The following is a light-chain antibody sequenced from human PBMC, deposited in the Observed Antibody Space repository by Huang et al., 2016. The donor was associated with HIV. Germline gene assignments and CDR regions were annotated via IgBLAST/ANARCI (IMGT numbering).Light chain of an antibody. CDR2: DVS. J-gene: IGKJ4*01. Sequence: EIVLTQSPATLSLSPGERATLSCRASQSVNSHLAWYQQKPGQAPRLLIYDVSNRATGSPARFSGSGSGTDFTLTISSLEPEDFAVYYCQQRTNWPRLTFGGGTKVEIK. CDR1: QSVNSH. V-gene: IGKV3-11*01. CDR3: QQRTNWPRLT.